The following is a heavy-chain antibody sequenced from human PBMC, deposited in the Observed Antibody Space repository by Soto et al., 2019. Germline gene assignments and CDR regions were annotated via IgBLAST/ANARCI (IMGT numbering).Heavy chain of an antibody. D-gene: IGHD1-26*01. CDR3: ARENFPQTGSYYDS. CDR2: IRPGKGDT. CDR1: GYPFTSYS. V-gene: IGHV1-3*01. J-gene: IGHJ4*02. Sequence: XAVKVACKASGYPFTSYSIRWVRQAPGQRFEWLGWIRPGKGDTQYSQKFQGRVTITRDTSASTTYMDLSSLRSEDSAVYYCARENFPQTGSYYDSWAQGTLVTVSS.